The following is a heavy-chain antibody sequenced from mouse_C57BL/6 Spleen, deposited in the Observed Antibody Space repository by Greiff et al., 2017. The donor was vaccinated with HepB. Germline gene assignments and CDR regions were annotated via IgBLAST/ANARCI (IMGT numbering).Heavy chain of an antibody. Sequence: QVQLQQPGTELVKPGASVKLSCKASGYTFTSYWMHWVKQRPGQGLEWIGNINPSNGGTNYNEKFKSKATLTVDKSSSTAYMQLSSLTSEDSAVYYWARRVPIYYGSSYEVDYWGQGTTLTVSS. V-gene: IGHV1-53*01. CDR1: GYTFTSYW. CDR3: ARRVPIYYGSSYEVDY. D-gene: IGHD1-1*01. J-gene: IGHJ2*01. CDR2: INPSNGGT.